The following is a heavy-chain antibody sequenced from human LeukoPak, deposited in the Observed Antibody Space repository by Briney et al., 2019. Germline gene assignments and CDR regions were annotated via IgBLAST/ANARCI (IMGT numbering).Heavy chain of an antibody. CDR1: GGSFSGYY. Sequence: PSETLSLTCAVYGGSFSGYYWSWIRQPPGKRLEWIGEINHSGSTNYNPSLKSRVTISVDTSKNQFSLKLSSVTAADTAVYYCARGKYGDFWSGYYTGIERYNWFDPWGQGTLVTVSS. D-gene: IGHD3-3*01. J-gene: IGHJ5*02. CDR2: INHSGST. V-gene: IGHV4-34*01. CDR3: ARGKYGDFWSGYYTGIERYNWFDP.